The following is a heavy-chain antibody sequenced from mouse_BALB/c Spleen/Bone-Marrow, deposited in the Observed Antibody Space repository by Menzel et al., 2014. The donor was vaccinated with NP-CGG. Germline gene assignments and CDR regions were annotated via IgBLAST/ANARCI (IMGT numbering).Heavy chain of an antibody. CDR2: ISSGGSYT. V-gene: IGHV5-9-4*01. J-gene: IGHJ4*01. CDR1: GFTFSSYA. CDR3: ARDYYGSSYAMDY. D-gene: IGHD1-1*01. Sequence: EVKLVESGGGLVKPGGSLKLSCAASGFTFSSYAMSWVRQSPEKRLEWVAEISSGGSYTYYPDTVTGRFTISRDNAKNTLYLEMSSLRSEDTAMYYCARDYYGSSYAMDYWGQGTSVTGAS.